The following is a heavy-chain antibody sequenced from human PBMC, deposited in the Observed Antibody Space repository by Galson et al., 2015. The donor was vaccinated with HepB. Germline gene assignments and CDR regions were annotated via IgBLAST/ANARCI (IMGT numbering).Heavy chain of an antibody. CDR2: ISGSGGST. V-gene: IGHV3-23*01. J-gene: IGHJ4*02. D-gene: IGHD2-2*01. CDR1: GFTFSSYA. Sequence: SLRLSCAASGFTFSSYAMSWVRQAPGKGLEWVSAISGSGGSTYYADSVKGRFTISRDNSKNTLYLQMNSLRAEDTAVYYCAKGRVFVVVPAAARDYWGQGTLVTVSS. CDR3: AKGRVFVVVPAAARDY.